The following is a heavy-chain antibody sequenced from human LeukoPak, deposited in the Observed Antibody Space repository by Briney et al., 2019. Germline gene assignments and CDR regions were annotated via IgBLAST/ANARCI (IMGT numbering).Heavy chain of an antibody. CDR1: GFKFDDYG. CDR2: IRYDGSNK. Sequence: GGSLRLSCRGSGFKFDDYGVTWVRQAPGKGLEWVAFIRYDGSNKYYADSVKGRFTISRDNSKNTLYLQMNSLRAEDTAVYYCAKDGVLWFGESSYSDYWGQGTLVTVSS. D-gene: IGHD3-10*01. CDR3: AKDGVLWFGESSYSDY. V-gene: IGHV3-30*02. J-gene: IGHJ4*02.